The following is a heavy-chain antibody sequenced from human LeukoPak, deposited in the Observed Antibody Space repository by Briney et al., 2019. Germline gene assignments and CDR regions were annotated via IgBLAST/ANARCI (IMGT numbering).Heavy chain of an antibody. CDR3: ARDRLTGTANWFDP. D-gene: IGHD1-20*01. CDR2: INPNSGGT. J-gene: IGHJ5*02. CDR1: GYTFTGYY. Sequence: ASVKVSCKASGYTFTGYYMHWVRQAPGQGLEWMGWINPNSGGTNYAQKFQGRVTMTRDTSISTACMELSRLRSDDTAVYYCARDRLTGTANWFDPWGQGTLVTVSS. V-gene: IGHV1-2*02.